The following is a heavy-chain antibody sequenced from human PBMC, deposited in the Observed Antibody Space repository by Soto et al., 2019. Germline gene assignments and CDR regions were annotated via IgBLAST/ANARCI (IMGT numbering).Heavy chain of an antibody. CDR1: GFSLSSSGVG. CDR2: IHWNDDN. V-gene: IGHV2-5*01. J-gene: IGHJ6*02. Sequence: QITLKESGPSLVKPTQTLTLTCTFSGFSLSSSGVGVGWIRQSPGKALEWLAVIHWNDDNHYSPSLKSRLTITKHTSKNQVVLTMTNMDHVDTGTYYCAHRRINYGMNGWGQGTTVTVSS. CDR3: AHRRINYGMNG.